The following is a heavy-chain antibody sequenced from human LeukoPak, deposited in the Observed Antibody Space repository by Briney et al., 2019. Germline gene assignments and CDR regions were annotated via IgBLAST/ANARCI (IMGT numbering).Heavy chain of an antibody. Sequence: GESLKISCKGSGYRFTSYWIGWVRQMPGKGLEWMGIIYPGDSDTRYSPSFQGQVTISADKSISTAYLQWSSLKASDTAMYYCARRRHYDILTGYTAAYYFDYWGQGTLVTVSS. V-gene: IGHV5-51*01. CDR3: ARRRHYDILTGYTAAYYFDY. D-gene: IGHD3-9*01. CDR1: GYRFTSYW. J-gene: IGHJ4*02. CDR2: IYPGDSDT.